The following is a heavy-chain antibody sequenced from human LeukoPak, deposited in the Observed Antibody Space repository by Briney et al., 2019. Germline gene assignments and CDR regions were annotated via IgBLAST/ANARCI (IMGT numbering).Heavy chain of an antibody. Sequence: PSETLSLTCTVSGGSISSYYWSWVRQPPGKGLGWIGYIYYSGSTNYNPSLKSRVTISVDTSKNQFSLKLSSVTAADTAVYYCARCKYSSGWLLDYWGQGTLVTVSS. CDR3: ARCKYSSGWLLDY. V-gene: IGHV4-59*01. CDR1: GGSISSYY. J-gene: IGHJ4*02. CDR2: IYYSGST. D-gene: IGHD6-19*01.